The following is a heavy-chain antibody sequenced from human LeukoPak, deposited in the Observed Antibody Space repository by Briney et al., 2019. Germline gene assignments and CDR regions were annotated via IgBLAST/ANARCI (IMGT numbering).Heavy chain of an antibody. CDR3: ARQPRQQLVWNWFDP. Sequence: GGSLRLSCAASGFTFSSYAMHWVRQAPGKGLEWVAVIAYDGSNKYYADSVKGRFTISRDNPKNTLYLQMNSLRAEDTAVYYCARQPRQQLVWNWFDPWGQGTLVTVSS. CDR2: IAYDGSNK. CDR1: GFTFSSYA. V-gene: IGHV3-30-3*01. D-gene: IGHD6-13*01. J-gene: IGHJ5*02.